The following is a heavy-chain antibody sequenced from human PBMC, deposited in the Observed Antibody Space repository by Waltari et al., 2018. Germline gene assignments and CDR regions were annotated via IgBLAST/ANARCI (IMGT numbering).Heavy chain of an antibody. J-gene: IGHJ4*02. CDR3: VRDASWNIDY. V-gene: IGHV3-74*01. Sequence: VQLVESGGGLVQPGGSLRLSCAASGFICSSYWMHWVRQVPGKGLVWISRIKGDGSFTDYADSVRGRFTISRDNAKTTLYLQMNSLGAEDTAVYFCVRDASWNIDYWGQGTLVTVSS. CDR1: GFICSSYW. CDR2: IKGDGSFT. D-gene: IGHD1-1*01.